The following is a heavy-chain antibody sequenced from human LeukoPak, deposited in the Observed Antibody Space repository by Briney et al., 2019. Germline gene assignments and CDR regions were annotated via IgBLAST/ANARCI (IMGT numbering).Heavy chain of an antibody. Sequence: SVKVSCKASGGTFSSYAISWVRQAPGQGLEWMGRIIPIFGTANYAQKFQGRVTITTDESTSTAYMELSSLRSEDTAVYYCARDDSLSGYDLYYFDYWGQGTLVTVSS. CDR3: ARDDSLSGYDLYYFDY. CDR2: IIPIFGTA. V-gene: IGHV1-69*05. J-gene: IGHJ4*02. CDR1: GGTFSSYA. D-gene: IGHD5-12*01.